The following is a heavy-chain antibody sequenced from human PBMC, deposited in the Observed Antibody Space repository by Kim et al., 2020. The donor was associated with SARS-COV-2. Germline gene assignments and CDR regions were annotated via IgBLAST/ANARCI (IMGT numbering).Heavy chain of an antibody. V-gene: IGHV1-46*01. CDR3: ARDFYDVVVAANYYYGMDV. J-gene: IGHJ6*02. CDR2: INPSGGST. D-gene: IGHD2-15*01. CDR1: GYTFTSYY. Sequence: ASVKVSCKASGYTFTSYYMHWVRQAPGQGLEWMGIINPSGGSTSYAQKFQGRVTMTRDTSTSTVYMELSSLRSEDTAVYYCARDFYDVVVAANYYYGMDVWGQGTTVTVSS.